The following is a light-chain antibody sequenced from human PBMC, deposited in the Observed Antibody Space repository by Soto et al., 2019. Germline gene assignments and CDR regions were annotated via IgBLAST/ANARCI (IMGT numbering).Light chain of an antibody. CDR2: AAS. CDR3: QQRSNWSPIT. CDR1: EDISND. J-gene: IGKJ5*01. Sequence: AIQLTQSPASVSSSLGDIVEITLLISEDISNDIDWYQQKPGKAPKLLIYAASRLESGVPSRFSGSGSGTDFTLPISSLVAEDFAVYYCQQRSNWSPITFGQGTRLEIK. V-gene: IGKV1-6*01.